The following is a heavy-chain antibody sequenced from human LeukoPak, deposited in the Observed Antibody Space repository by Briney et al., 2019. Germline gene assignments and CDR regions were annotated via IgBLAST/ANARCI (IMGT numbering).Heavy chain of an antibody. CDR1: GYTLTSYY. J-gene: IGHJ5*02. CDR3: ARRIAAAGTKGPNNWFDP. D-gene: IGHD6-13*01. Sequence: GASVKVSCKASGYTLTSYYMHWVRQAPGQGLEWMGIINPSGGSTSYAQKFQGRVTMTRDTPTSTVYMELSSLRSEDTAVYYCARRIAAAGTKGPNNWFDPWGQGTLVTVSS. V-gene: IGHV1-46*01. CDR2: INPSGGST.